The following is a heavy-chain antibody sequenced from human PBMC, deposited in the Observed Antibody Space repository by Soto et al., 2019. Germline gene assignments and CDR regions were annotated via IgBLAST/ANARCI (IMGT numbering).Heavy chain of an antibody. Sequence: SETLSLTCTVSGGSISSSSYYWGWIRQPPGKGLEWIGSIYYSGSTYYNPSLKSRVTISVDTSKHQFSLKLSSVTAADTAVYYCARLRTLFDWLLEAPSDGMDVWGQGTTVTVSS. V-gene: IGHV4-39*01. J-gene: IGHJ6*02. CDR2: IYYSGST. CDR1: GGSISSSSYY. CDR3: ARLRTLFDWLLEAPSDGMDV. D-gene: IGHD3-9*01.